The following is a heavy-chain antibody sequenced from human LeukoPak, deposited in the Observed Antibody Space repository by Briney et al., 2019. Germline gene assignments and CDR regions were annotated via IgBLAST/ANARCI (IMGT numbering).Heavy chain of an antibody. V-gene: IGHV3-30*04. D-gene: IGHD6-6*01. CDR3: ARVLKVWEYSSSPMKHYYGMDV. CDR1: GFTFSNYA. CDR2: ILDGGNNK. J-gene: IGHJ6*02. Sequence: PGGSLRLSCAASGFTFSNYAMHWVRQAPGKGLEWVAIILDGGNNKYYADSVKGRFTISSDNSKNTLYLQMNSLRAEDTAVYYCARVLKVWEYSSSPMKHYYGMDVWGQGTTVTVSS.